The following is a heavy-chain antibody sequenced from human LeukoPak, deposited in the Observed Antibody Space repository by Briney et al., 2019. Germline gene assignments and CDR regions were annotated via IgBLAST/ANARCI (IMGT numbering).Heavy chain of an antibody. CDR1: GFTFDDYA. Sequence: GGSLRLSCAASGFTFDDYAMHWVRQAPGKGLEWASGISWNSGSIGYADSVKGRFTISRDNAKNSLYLQMNSLRAEDTAVYYCAREVVVVPAAIPGGAFDIWGQGTMVTVSS. V-gene: IGHV3-9*01. D-gene: IGHD2-2*01. CDR3: AREVVVVPAAIPGGAFDI. CDR2: ISWNSGSI. J-gene: IGHJ3*02.